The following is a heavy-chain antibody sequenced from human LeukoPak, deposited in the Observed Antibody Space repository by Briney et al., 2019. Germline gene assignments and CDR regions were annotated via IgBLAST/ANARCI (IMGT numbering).Heavy chain of an antibody. J-gene: IGHJ6*03. Sequence: GASVKVSCKASGYTFTSYDINWVRQATGQGLEWMGWMNPNSGNTRYAQKFQGRVTITRNTSKSPAYMELSSLRSEDTAWDYLAGGAKGFYDFTMDVWGKRATGTASS. V-gene: IGHV1-8*03. CDR2: MNPNSGNT. CDR1: GYTFTSYD. CDR3: AGGAKGFYDFTMDV. D-gene: IGHD3-3*01.